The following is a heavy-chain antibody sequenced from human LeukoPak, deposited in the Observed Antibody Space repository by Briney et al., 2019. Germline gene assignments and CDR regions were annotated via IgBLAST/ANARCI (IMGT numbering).Heavy chain of an antibody. CDR2: IDHSGST. Sequence: SETLSLTCTVSGASISSSTYYWGVIRQPPGKGLEWIGSIDHSGSTYYNPSLKSRVTISVDTCNNHFSLKLNSVTAADTAVYYCARSGQQLLFAFDIWGQGTMVTVSS. D-gene: IGHD6-13*01. J-gene: IGHJ3*02. V-gene: IGHV4-39*02. CDR1: GASISSSTYY. CDR3: ARSGQQLLFAFDI.